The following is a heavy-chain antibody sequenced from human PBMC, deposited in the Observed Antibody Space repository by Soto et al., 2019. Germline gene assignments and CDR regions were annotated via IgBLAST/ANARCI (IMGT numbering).Heavy chain of an antibody. CDR3: AKNMGYYDSSVYAFDI. CDR2: FYHSGRT. V-gene: IGHV4-4*02. J-gene: IGHJ3*02. CDR1: GGSISSSNW. D-gene: IGHD3-22*01. Sequence: QVQLQESGPGLVKPSGTLSLTCAVSGGSISSSNWWSWFRQPPGKGLEGIGEFYHSGRTNYNPSLKSRVTKSVNKAKNQFSLKLSSVTAADTAVYYRAKNMGYYDSSVYAFDIWGQGTMVTVSS.